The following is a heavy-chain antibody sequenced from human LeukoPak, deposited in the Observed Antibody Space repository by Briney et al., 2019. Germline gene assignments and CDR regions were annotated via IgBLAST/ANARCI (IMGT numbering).Heavy chain of an antibody. CDR3: AREDFVVARVPGNY. D-gene: IGHD2-21*01. CDR1: GFTFSSYS. V-gene: IGHV3-74*01. Sequence: GGSLRLSCAASGFTFSSYSMNWVRQAPGKGLVWVSRINSDGSSTSYADSVKGRFTISRDNAKNTLYLQMNSLRAEDTAVYYCAREDFVVARVPGNYWGQGTLVTVSS. CDR2: INSDGSST. J-gene: IGHJ4*02.